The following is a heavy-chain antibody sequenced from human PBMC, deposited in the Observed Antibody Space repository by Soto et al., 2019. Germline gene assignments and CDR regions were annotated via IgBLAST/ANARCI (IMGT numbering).Heavy chain of an antibody. D-gene: IGHD3-22*01. CDR3: ASNYYDSSGAILYYFDY. CDR1: GFSVRNNY. CDR2: ISSSSSYI. J-gene: IGHJ4*02. V-gene: IGHV3-21*01. Sequence: GGSLRLSCAASGFSVRNNYLSWVRQAPGKGLEWVSSISSSSSYIYYADSVKGRFTISRDNAKNSLYLQMNSLRAEDTAVYYCASNYYDSSGAILYYFDYWRQGTLVTLSS.